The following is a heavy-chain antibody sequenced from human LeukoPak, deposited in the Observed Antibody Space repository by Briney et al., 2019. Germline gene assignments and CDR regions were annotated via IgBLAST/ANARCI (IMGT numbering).Heavy chain of an antibody. V-gene: IGHV1-69*13. J-gene: IGHJ4*02. Sequence: GASVKVSCKASGGTFSSYAISWVRQAPGQGLEWMGGIIPIFGTANYAQKFQGRVTITADESTSTAYMELSSLRSEDTAVYYCARDSRRPHEYDILTGYTYYFDYWGQGTLVTVSS. CDR2: IIPIFGTA. CDR3: ARDSRRPHEYDILTGYTYYFDY. D-gene: IGHD3-9*01. CDR1: GGTFSSYA.